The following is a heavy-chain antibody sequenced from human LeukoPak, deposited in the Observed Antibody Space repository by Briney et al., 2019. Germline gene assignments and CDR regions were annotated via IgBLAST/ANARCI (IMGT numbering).Heavy chain of an antibody. CDR2: MYYSGGT. CDR3: ARSPCTSASCPRRNVFDI. CDR1: GGSISNYY. J-gene: IGHJ3*02. D-gene: IGHD2-2*01. Sequence: SETLSLTCTVSGGSISNYYWSWIRQSPGKGLEWIGYMYYSGGTNYNPSLESRVTISGDTSKNQCSLNLSSVTAADTAVYYCARSPCTSASCPRRNVFDIWGQGTMVTVSS. V-gene: IGHV4-59*08.